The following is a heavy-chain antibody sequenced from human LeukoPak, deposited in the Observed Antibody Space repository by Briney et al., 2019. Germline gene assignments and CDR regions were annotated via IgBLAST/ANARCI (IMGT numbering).Heavy chain of an antibody. CDR3: ARGGLEYCSGGRCHGNFDY. CDR2: INSDGSST. D-gene: IGHD2-15*01. CDR1: EFRFSSYD. J-gene: IGHJ4*02. Sequence: GGSLTLSCAASEFRFSSYDMSWVRQGPGKGLVWVSRINSDGSSTSYADSVKSRFTISRDNAKNTLYLQMNSLRAENTAVYYCARGGLEYCSGGRCHGNFDYWGQGTLATVSS. V-gene: IGHV3-74*01.